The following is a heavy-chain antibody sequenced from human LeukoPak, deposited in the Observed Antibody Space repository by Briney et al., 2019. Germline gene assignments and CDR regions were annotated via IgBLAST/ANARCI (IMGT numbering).Heavy chain of an antibody. CDR3: ARGRVRFLEWLLSYYFDY. J-gene: IGHJ4*02. CDR2: IYPGDSDT. D-gene: IGHD3-3*01. Sequence: GESLKISCKGSGYSFTSYWIGWVRQMPGKGLEWMGIIYPGDSDTRYSPSFQGQVTISADKSISTAYLQWSSLKASDTAMYCCARGRVRFLEWLLSYYFDYWGQGTLVTVSS. V-gene: IGHV5-51*01. CDR1: GYSFTSYW.